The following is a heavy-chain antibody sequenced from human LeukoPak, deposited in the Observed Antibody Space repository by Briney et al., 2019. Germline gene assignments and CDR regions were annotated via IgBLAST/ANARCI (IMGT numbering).Heavy chain of an antibody. J-gene: IGHJ5*02. V-gene: IGHV4-59*01. CDR3: ARGPRGLLWFGELLSGFDP. CDR2: ICYSGST. D-gene: IGHD3-10*01. CDR1: GGSISSYY. Sequence: SETLSLTCTVSGGSISSYYWSWIRQPPGKALEWIGYICYSGSTNYNPSLKSRVTISVDTSKNQFSLKLSSVTAADTAVYYCARGPRGLLWFGELLSGFDPWGQGTLVTVSS.